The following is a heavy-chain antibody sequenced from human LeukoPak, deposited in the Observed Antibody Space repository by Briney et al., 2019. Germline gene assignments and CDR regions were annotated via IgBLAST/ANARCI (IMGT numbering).Heavy chain of an antibody. D-gene: IGHD4-17*01. J-gene: IGHJ2*01. CDR2: ISSSAGTI. CDR1: GFTFRDYY. Sequence: GGSLRLSCAASGFTFRDYYMSWIRQAPGKGLEWISYISSSAGTIHYVDSVRGRFTISRDNAKNSLYLQMDSLRVEDTAVYYCATSVTRRRLDWFIDLWGRGTLVSVSS. V-gene: IGHV3-11*04. CDR3: ATSVTRRRLDWFIDL.